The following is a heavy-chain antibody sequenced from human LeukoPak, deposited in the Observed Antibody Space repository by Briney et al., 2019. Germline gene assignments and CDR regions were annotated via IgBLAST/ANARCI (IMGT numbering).Heavy chain of an antibody. CDR3: ASGGTAMDAFDY. CDR2: IYYSGST. J-gene: IGHJ4*02. CDR1: GGSISSYY. D-gene: IGHD5-18*01. Sequence: SETLSLTCTVSGGSISSYYWSWIRQPPGKGLEWIGYIYYSGSTNYNPTLKSRVTISVDTSKNQFSLKLSSVTAADTAEYYCASGGTAMDAFDYWGQGTLVTVSS. V-gene: IGHV4-59*01.